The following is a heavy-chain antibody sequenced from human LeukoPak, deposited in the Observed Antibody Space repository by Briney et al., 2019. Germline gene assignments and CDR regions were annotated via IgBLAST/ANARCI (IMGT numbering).Heavy chain of an antibody. CDR3: ARDHNWAFDS. V-gene: IGHV3-21*05. CDR2: IGLASGFV. Sequence: LGGSLRLSCAASGFTFSDYSMKSVPRAPGRGLGWISYIGLASGFVSYADCVKGRFSISSDTARNSVYLQMSSLRAEDTAVYYCARDHNWAFDSWGQGTLVTVSS. J-gene: IGHJ4*02. CDR1: GFTFSDYS. D-gene: IGHD1-20*01.